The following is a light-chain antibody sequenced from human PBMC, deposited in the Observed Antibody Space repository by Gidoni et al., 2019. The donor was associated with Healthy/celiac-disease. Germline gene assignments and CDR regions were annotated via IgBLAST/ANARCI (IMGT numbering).Light chain of an antibody. Sequence: DIQMTQSPSSLSASVGDRVTITCRARQSISSYLNWYQQKPGKAPKLLIYAASSLQSGVPSRFSGSGSWTDFTLTISSLQPEDFATYYCQQRYSTPLTFGGGTKVEIK. CDR3: QQRYSTPLT. J-gene: IGKJ4*01. V-gene: IGKV1-39*01. CDR2: AAS. CDR1: QSISSY.